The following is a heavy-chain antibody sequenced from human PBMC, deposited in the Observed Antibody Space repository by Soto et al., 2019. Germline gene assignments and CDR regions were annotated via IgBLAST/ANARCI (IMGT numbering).Heavy chain of an antibody. J-gene: IGHJ5*02. Sequence: KASETLSLTCTVSGGSISSYYWSWIRQPPGKGLEWIGYIYYSGSTNYNPSLKSRVTISVDTSKDQFSLKLSSVTAADTAVYYCARDGYSSSWSNWFDPWGQGTLVTVSS. CDR1: GGSISSYY. CDR2: IYYSGST. D-gene: IGHD6-13*01. V-gene: IGHV4-59*01. CDR3: ARDGYSSSWSNWFDP.